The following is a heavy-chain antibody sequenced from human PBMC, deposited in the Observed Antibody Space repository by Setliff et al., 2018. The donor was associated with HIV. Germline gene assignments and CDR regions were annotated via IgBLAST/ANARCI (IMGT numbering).Heavy chain of an antibody. V-gene: IGHV4-39*07. Sequence: PSETLSLTCTVSGGSINRSGYYWGWIRQPPGKGLEWIGSIYYSGSVYYSPSLKSRVIISVDTSKSQFSLNLTSVTAADTAVYYCARNPSQLDSQHYWGQGTLVTVSS. D-gene: IGHD3-3*01. CDR3: ARNPSQLDSQHY. CDR1: GGSINRSGYY. J-gene: IGHJ4*02. CDR2: IYYSGSV.